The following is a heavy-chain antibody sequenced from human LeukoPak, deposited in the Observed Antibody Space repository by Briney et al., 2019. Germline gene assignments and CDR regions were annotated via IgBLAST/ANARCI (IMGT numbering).Heavy chain of an antibody. CDR3: ATDPLVGAPALRY. V-gene: IGHV1-69*04. CDR2: IIPILGIA. J-gene: IGHJ4*02. D-gene: IGHD1-26*01. Sequence: SAKVSCKASGGTFSSYAISWVRQAPGQGLEWMGRIIPILGIANYAQKFQGRVTMTEDTSTDTAYMELSSLRSEDTAVYYCATDPLVGAPALRYWGQGTLVTVSS. CDR1: GGTFSSYA.